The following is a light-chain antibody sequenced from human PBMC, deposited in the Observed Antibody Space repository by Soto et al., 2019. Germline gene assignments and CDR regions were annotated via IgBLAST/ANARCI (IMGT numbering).Light chain of an antibody. CDR1: SSNVGGYDY. Sequence: QSVLTQPPSTSGSPGQSVTISYTGTSSNVGGYDYVSWYKQHPGKGPKLMIYEVSKRPSGVPDRFSGSKSGNTAALTVSRLQAEDEADYYCRSDVGTNSYVFGTGTKVTVL. CDR3: RSDVGTNSYV. CDR2: EVS. V-gene: IGLV2-8*01. J-gene: IGLJ1*01.